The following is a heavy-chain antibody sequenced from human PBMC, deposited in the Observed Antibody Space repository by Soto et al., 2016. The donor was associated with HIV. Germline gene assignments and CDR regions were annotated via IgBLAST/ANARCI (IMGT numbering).Heavy chain of an antibody. CDR1: GGSFSGYY. CDR3: ARHFPAVADTNGDAFDI. Sequence: QVRLQQWGAGLLKPSETLSLTCAVYGGSFSGYYWSWIRQSPKKGLEWIGEINHSGSTNYNPSLKSRVTISIDTSKNQFSLNVTSVTAADTAVYYCARHFPAVADTNGDAFDIWGQGTMVTVSS. CDR2: INHSGST. V-gene: IGHV4-34*01. J-gene: IGHJ3*02. D-gene: IGHD6-19*01.